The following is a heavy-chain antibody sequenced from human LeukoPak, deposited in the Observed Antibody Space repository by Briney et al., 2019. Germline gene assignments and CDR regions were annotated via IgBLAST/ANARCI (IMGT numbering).Heavy chain of an antibody. J-gene: IGHJ4*02. CDR1: GYSSTSYW. D-gene: IGHD3-3*01. Sequence: GESLKISCKGSGYSSTSYWIGWVRQMPGKGLEWMGIIYPGDSDTRYSPSFQGQVTISADKSISTAYLQWSSLKASDTAMYYCARGTRWTVAIIPTYFDYWGQGTLVTVSS. CDR2: IYPGDSDT. CDR3: ARGTRWTVAIIPTYFDY. V-gene: IGHV5-51*01.